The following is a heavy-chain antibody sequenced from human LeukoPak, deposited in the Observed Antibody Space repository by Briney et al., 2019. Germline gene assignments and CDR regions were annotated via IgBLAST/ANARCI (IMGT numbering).Heavy chain of an antibody. CDR2: FNTNSGAT. CDR1: VYTFTGYY. Sequence: ASVKVSFKSSVYTFTGYYMHWVRQAPGQGVEWMGWFNTNSGATNYAQNSQSRVTMTRDTSISTAYKDLSRLRSDETTVYYAARARDTYYYDSSGCAPDYWGQGTLVTVSS. V-gene: IGHV1-2*02. D-gene: IGHD3-22*01. CDR3: ARARDTYYYDSSGCAPDY. J-gene: IGHJ4*02.